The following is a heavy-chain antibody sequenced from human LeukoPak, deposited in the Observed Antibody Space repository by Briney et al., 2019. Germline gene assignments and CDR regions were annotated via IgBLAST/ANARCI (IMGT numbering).Heavy chain of an antibody. CDR1: VYTFTSYG. CDR2: ISAYNGNT. D-gene: IGHD2-2*01. J-gene: IGHJ4*02. CDR3: ARGVVPAVVFDY. V-gene: IGHV1-18*01. Sequence: ASVKVSCKASVYTFTSYGISWVRPAPGQGLEWMGWISAYNGNTNYAQKLQGRVTMTTDTSTSTAYMELRSLRSDDTAVYYCARGVVPAVVFDYWGQGTLVTVSS.